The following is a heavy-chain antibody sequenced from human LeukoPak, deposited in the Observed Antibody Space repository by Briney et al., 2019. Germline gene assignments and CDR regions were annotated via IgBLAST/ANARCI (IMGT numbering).Heavy chain of an antibody. Sequence: GGSLRLSCAASGFTFSSYSMNWVRQAPGKGLEWVSSISSSSSYIYYADSVKGRFTISRDNAKNSLYLQMNSLRAEDTAVYYCARADSKRGRAFDIWGQGTMVTVSS. CDR2: ISSSSSYI. CDR1: GFTFSSYS. V-gene: IGHV3-21*01. D-gene: IGHD3-22*01. J-gene: IGHJ3*02. CDR3: ARADSKRGRAFDI.